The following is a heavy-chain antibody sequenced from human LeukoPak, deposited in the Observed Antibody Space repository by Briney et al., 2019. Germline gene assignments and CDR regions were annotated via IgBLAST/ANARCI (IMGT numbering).Heavy chain of an antibody. V-gene: IGHV3-53*01. CDR2: IYSDGST. Sequence: PGGSLRLSCAASGFSVSSSFMSWVRQAPGKGLEWVSIIYSDGSTYYADSVKGRFVISRDNSKNILYLQMNSLSAEDTAVYYCARDLDSYGSYWGQGTLVTVSS. J-gene: IGHJ4*02. CDR3: ARDLDSYGSY. CDR1: GFSVSSSF. D-gene: IGHD5-18*01.